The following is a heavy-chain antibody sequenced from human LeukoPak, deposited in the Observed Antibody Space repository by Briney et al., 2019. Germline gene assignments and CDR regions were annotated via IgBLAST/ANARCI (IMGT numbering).Heavy chain of an antibody. D-gene: IGHD6-13*01. Sequence: GGSLRLSCAASGFTFSNYAMIWVRQAPEKGLEWVSAITGSGGGTYYADSVKGRFTISRDNAKNTLYLQMNSLRAEDTAVYYCARGPSHSSSWYGLDDWGQGALVTVFS. V-gene: IGHV3-23*01. CDR2: ITGSGGGT. CDR3: ARGPSHSSSWYGLDD. CDR1: GFTFSNYA. J-gene: IGHJ4*02.